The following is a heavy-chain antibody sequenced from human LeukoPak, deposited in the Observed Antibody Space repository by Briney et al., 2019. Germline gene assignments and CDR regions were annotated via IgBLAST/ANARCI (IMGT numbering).Heavy chain of an antibody. CDR1: GLTFSSYG. V-gene: IGHV3-30*18. CDR3: AKVQLRITMVRGAPDY. CDR2: ISYDGSNK. J-gene: IGHJ4*02. D-gene: IGHD3-10*01. Sequence: GGSLRLSCAASGLTFSSYGMHWVRQAPGKGLEWVAVISYDGSNKYYADSVKGRFTISRDNSKNTLYLQMNSLRAEDTAVYYCAKVQLRITMVRGAPDYWGQGTLVTVSS.